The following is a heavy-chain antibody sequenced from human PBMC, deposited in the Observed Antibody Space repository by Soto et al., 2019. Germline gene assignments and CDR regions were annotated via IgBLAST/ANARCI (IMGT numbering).Heavy chain of an antibody. CDR3: ARELRAMALDY. CDR1: GFTFSSYG. V-gene: IGHV3-33*01. J-gene: IGHJ4*02. Sequence: QVQLVESGGGVVQPGRSLRLSCAASGFTFSSYGMHWVRQAPDKGLEWVAVIWYDGSNKYYADSVKGRFTISRDNSKNTLYLQMNSLRAEDTAVYYCARELRAMALDYWGQGTLVTVSS. D-gene: IGHD5-18*01. CDR2: IWYDGSNK.